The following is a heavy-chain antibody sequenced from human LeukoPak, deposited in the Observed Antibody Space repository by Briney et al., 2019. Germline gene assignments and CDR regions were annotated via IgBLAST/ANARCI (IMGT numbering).Heavy chain of an antibody. V-gene: IGHV3-30*18. J-gene: IGHJ4*02. Sequence: GGSLRLSCAASGFSFSTFGMHWVRQTPGKGLEWVSHISKDESNKYYADSVKGRFTISRDTSKNTLFLQMNSVRVEDTAVYYCAKDNTVLDYWGQGTLVTVSS. CDR2: ISKDESNK. D-gene: IGHD4-17*01. CDR1: GFSFSTFG. CDR3: AKDNTVLDY.